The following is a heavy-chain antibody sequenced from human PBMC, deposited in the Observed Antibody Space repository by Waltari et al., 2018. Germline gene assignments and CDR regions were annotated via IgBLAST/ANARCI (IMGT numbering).Heavy chain of an antibody. CDR3: AKVEASVTTYDAFDV. V-gene: IGHV3-30*02. CDR1: GFTFHQHG. D-gene: IGHD4-17*01. Sequence: QVQLVESGGGVVQPGGSLRLSCVASGFTFHQHGLHWVRQAQGKGLEWVAFIEYNGNNKYDADSVKGRFTISRDSSKNTMYLQMDSLRPDDTAVYYCAKVEASVTTYDAFDVWGQGTMVTVSS. J-gene: IGHJ3*01. CDR2: IEYNGNNK.